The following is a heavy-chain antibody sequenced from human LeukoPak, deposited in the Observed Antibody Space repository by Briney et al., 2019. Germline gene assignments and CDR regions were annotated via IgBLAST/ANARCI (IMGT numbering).Heavy chain of an antibody. CDR1: GGSISSYY. Sequence: RTSETLSLTCTVSGGSISSYYWSWIRQPPGKGLEWIGYIYYSGSTNYNPSLKSRVTISVDTSKNQFSLKLSSVTAADTAVYYCARHSANDAFDIWGQGTMVTVSS. V-gene: IGHV4-59*01. CDR3: ARHSANDAFDI. J-gene: IGHJ3*02. CDR2: IYYSGST. D-gene: IGHD1-26*01.